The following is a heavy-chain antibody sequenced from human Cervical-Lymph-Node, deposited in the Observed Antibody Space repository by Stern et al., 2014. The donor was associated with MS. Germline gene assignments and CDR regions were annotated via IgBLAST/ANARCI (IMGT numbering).Heavy chain of an antibody. CDR1: DLAFSRYW. D-gene: IGHD1-1*01. CDR3: ANGGTTWN. CDR2: INQAGSEK. J-gene: IGHJ4*02. Sequence: EVQLVESGGGEVQSGGSLRLSWVASDLAFSRYWMNWVRQAPGKGLQWVANINQAGSEKYYVDSVKGRFTISRDNAKKSLYLQMNNLRSEDTAVYYCANGGTTWNWGQGTLVTVSS. V-gene: IGHV3-7*03.